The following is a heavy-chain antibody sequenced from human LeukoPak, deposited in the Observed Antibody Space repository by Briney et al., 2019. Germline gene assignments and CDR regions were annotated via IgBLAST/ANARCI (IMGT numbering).Heavy chain of an antibody. V-gene: IGHV4-59*12. D-gene: IGHD2-15*01. CDR2: IYHSGST. CDR1: GGSISSYY. Sequence: SETLSLTCTVSGGSISSYYWSWIRQPPGKGLEWIGYIYHSGSTYYNPSLKSRVTISVDRSKNQFSLKLSSVTAADTAVYYCARASCSGGSCYHTDYWGQGTLVTVSS. CDR3: ARASCSGGSCYHTDY. J-gene: IGHJ4*02.